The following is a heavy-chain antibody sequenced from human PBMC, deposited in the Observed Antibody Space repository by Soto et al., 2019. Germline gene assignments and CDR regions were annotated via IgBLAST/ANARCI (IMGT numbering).Heavy chain of an antibody. J-gene: IGHJ6*02. D-gene: IGHD1-26*01. CDR3: AKDRGGNYFPYYYGMDV. CDR2: ISYDGSNK. Sequence: GGSLRLSCAASGFTFSSYGMHWVRQAPGKGLEWVAVISYDGSNKYYADSVKGRFTISRDNSNNTLYLQMNSLRAEDTAVYYCAKDRGGNYFPYYYGMDVWGQGTTVTVSS. V-gene: IGHV3-30*18. CDR1: GFTFSSYG.